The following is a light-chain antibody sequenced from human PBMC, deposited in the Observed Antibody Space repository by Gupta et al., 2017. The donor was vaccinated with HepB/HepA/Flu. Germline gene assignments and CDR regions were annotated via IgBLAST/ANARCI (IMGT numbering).Light chain of an antibody. Sequence: VMMQSPATLSVSPGERATLSCRASQSVSSNLAWYQQKPGQAPRLLIYDASNRATGIPARFSGSGSGTEFTLTISSLQSEDFAVYYCQQYNNWPTGTFGQGTKVEIK. V-gene: IGKV3-15*01. J-gene: IGKJ1*01. CDR1: QSVSSN. CDR3: QQYNNWPTGT. CDR2: DAS.